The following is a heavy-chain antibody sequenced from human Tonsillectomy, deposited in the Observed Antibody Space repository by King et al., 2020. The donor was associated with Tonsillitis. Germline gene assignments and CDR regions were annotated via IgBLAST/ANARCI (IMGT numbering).Heavy chain of an antibody. Sequence: VQLQESGPGLVKPSETLSLTCTVSGGSISSYYWSWIRQPPGKGLAWIGYIYYSGSTNYNPSLKSRVTISVDTSKNQFSLKLSSVTAADTAVYYCASVSGSYSFFYFDYWGQGTLVTVSS. CDR3: ASVSGSYSFFYFDY. V-gene: IGHV4-59*01. D-gene: IGHD1-26*01. CDR1: GGSISSYY. J-gene: IGHJ4*02. CDR2: IYYSGST.